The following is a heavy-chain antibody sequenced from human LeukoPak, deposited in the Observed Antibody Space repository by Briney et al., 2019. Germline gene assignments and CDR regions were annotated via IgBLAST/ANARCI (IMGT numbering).Heavy chain of an antibody. CDR3: ARQEGTYYDILTGYSRGNWFDP. CDR2: INHSGST. D-gene: IGHD3-9*01. Sequence: SETLSLTCAVYGGSFSGYYWSWIRQPPGKGLEWIGEINHSGSTNYNPSLKSRVTISVDTSKNQFSLKLSSVTAADTAVYYCARQEGTYYDILTGYSRGNWFDPWGQGTLVTVSS. V-gene: IGHV4-34*01. J-gene: IGHJ5*02. CDR1: GGSFSGYY.